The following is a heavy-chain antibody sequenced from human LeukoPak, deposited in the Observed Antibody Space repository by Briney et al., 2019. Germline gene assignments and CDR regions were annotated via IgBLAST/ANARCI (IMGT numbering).Heavy chain of an antibody. V-gene: IGHV4-34*01. CDR2: INNSGST. D-gene: IGHD3-9*01. CDR1: GGSFSGYY. J-gene: IGHJ4*02. CDR3: ARGDKTYDILTGYYASYYFDY. Sequence: PSETLSLTCAVYGGSFSGYYWSWIRQPPGKGLEWIGEINNSGSTNYNPSLKSRVTISVDTSKNQFSLKLSSVTAADTAVYYCARGDKTYDILTGYYASYYFDYWGQGTLVTVSS.